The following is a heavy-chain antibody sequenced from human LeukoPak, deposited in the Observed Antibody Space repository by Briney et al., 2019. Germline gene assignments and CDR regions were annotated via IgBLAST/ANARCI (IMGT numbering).Heavy chain of an antibody. J-gene: IGHJ4*02. Sequence: GESLKISCKGSGYPFTTYWIAWVRQMPGKGLEWMAIIYPGVSDTRYSPSFQGQVTISADKSISTAYLQWSSLKASDTAMYYCARSVSGSYPTFDYWGQGTLVTVSS. D-gene: IGHD1-26*01. CDR1: GYPFTTYW. CDR2: IYPGVSDT. V-gene: IGHV5-51*01. CDR3: ARSVSGSYPTFDY.